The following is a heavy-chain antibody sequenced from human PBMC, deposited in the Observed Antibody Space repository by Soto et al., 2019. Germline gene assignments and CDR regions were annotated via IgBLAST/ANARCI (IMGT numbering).Heavy chain of an antibody. V-gene: IGHV3-30-3*01. Sequence: QVQLVESGGGVVQPGRSLRVSCAASGFTFSSYAMHWVRQAPGKGLEWVAVISYDGSNKYYADSVKGRFTISRDNSKNTLYLQMNSLRAEDTAVYYCARDDLDYWGQGTLVTVSS. J-gene: IGHJ4*02. CDR1: GFTFSSYA. CDR2: ISYDGSNK. CDR3: ARDDLDY.